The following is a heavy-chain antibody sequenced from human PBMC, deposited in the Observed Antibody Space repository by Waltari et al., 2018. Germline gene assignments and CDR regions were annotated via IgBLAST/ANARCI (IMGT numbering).Heavy chain of an antibody. CDR1: GFTFSSYS. J-gene: IGHJ4*02. D-gene: IGHD6-6*01. CDR3: ARIGYSSSSNDY. CDR2: ISSSSSYI. Sequence: EVQLVESGGGLVKPGGSLRLSCAASGFTFSSYSMNWVRQAPGKGLEWVSSISSSSSYIYYADSVKGRFTISRDNAKNSVYLQMNSLKAEDTAVYYCARIGYSSSSNDYWGQGTLVTVSS. V-gene: IGHV3-21*01.